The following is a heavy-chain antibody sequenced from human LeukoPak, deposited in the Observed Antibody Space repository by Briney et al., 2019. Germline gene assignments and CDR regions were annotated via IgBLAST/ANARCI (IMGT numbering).Heavy chain of an antibody. J-gene: IGHJ5*02. D-gene: IGHD2-2*01. CDR3: AKDGGFIVVVPAASFDP. CDR2: ISGSGGST. Sequence: GGSLRLSCAASGFTFSTYAMSWVRQAPGKGLEWVSAISGSGGSTYYANSVKGRFTISRDNSKNTLYLQMNSLRAEDTAVYYCAKDGGFIVVVPAASFDPWGQGTLVTVSS. V-gene: IGHV3-23*01. CDR1: GFTFSTYA.